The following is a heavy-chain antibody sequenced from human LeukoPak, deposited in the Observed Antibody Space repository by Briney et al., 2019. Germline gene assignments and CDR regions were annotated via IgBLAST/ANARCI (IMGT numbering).Heavy chain of an antibody. D-gene: IGHD6-13*01. CDR3: ASRRKQLVRSGFDY. V-gene: IGHV4-34*01. Sequence: SETLSLTCAVYGGSFSGYYWSWIRQPPGKGLEWIGEISHSGSTNYNPSLKSRVTISVDTSKNQFSLKLSSVTAADTAVYYCASRRKQLVRSGFDYWGX. J-gene: IGHJ4*02. CDR1: GGSFSGYY. CDR2: ISHSGST.